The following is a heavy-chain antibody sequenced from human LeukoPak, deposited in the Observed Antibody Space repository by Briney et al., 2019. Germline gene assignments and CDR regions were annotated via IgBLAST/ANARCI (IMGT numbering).Heavy chain of an antibody. CDR3: AKDSTGGSGSYPIYYFDY. CDR1: GFTFSSYG. V-gene: IGHV3-30*18. D-gene: IGHD3-10*01. Sequence: PGRSLRLSCAASGFTFSSYGMHWVRQAPGKGLEWVAVISYDGSNKYYADSVKGRFTISRDNSKNTLYLQMNSLRAEDTAVYYCAKDSTGGSGSYPIYYFDYWGQGTLVTVSS. J-gene: IGHJ4*02. CDR2: ISYDGSNK.